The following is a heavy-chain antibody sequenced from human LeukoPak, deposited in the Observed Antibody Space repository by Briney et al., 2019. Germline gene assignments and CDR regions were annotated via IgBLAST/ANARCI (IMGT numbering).Heavy chain of an antibody. CDR2: ISAYNGYT. D-gene: IGHD3-22*01. CDR1: GYTFTSYG. CDR3: ARDGPKTYYYDSSGYTFDY. J-gene: IGHJ4*02. Sequence: GASVKVSCKASGYTFTSYGISWVRQAPGQGLEWMGWISAYNGYTNYAQKLQGRVTMTTDTSTSTAYMELRSLRSDDTAVYYCARDGPKTYYYDSSGYTFDYWGQGTLVTVSS. V-gene: IGHV1-18*01.